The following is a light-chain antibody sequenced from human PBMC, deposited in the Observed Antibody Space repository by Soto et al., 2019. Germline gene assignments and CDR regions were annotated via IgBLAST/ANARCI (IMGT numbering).Light chain of an antibody. CDR3: SSKRASSTLSV. Sequence: QSALTQPACVSGSPGQSITVSCTGTSRDVGAYNYVSWYQHHPGKVPKLLIYEVTNRPSGVSDRFSGSKSGNTASMTISGLPAEDEADYYCSSKRASSTLSVFGTATKVTVL. V-gene: IGLV2-14*01. J-gene: IGLJ1*01. CDR1: SRDVGAYNY. CDR2: EVT.